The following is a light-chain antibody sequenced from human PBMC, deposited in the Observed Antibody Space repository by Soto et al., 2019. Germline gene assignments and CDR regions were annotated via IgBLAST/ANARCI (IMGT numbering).Light chain of an antibody. J-gene: IGKJ1*01. V-gene: IGKV1-39*01. CDR2: AAS. CDR3: QQGWT. Sequence: DIQMTQSPSSLSASVGDRVTITCRASQSISSYLNWYQQKPGKAPKLLIYAASSLQSGVPSRFSGSGSGTDFTLTNSSLQPEDFATYYCQQGWTFGQGTKVDIK. CDR1: QSISSY.